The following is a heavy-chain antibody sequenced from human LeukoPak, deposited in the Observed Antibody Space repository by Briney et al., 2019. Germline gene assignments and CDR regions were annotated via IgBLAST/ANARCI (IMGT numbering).Heavy chain of an antibody. CDR2: ISAYNGNT. CDR1: GYTFTSYS. V-gene: IGHV1-18*01. Sequence: ASVTLSCKASGYTFTSYSISCVRQPPGQGNEWMGWISAYNGNTNYAQKLQGRVTMTTDTSTSTAYMELRSLRSDDTAVYYCAREGAPNYDILTGYYFFDYWGQGTLVTVSS. CDR3: AREGAPNYDILTGYYFFDY. D-gene: IGHD3-9*01. J-gene: IGHJ4*02.